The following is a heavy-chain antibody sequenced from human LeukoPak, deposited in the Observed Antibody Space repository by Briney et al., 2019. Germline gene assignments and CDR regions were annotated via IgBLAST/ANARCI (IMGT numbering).Heavy chain of an antibody. CDR3: ARDGMDTGTYFDY. CDR1: GYTFTTYG. Sequence: ASVKVSCKSSGYTFTTYGITWVRQAPGQGLEWMGWISTYNGNTNYAQKLQGRVTMTTDTSTSTAYMELRSLRSGDTAMYYCARDGMDTGTYFDYGGQGTLVTVSS. V-gene: IGHV1-18*01. CDR2: ISTYNGNT. D-gene: IGHD5-18*01. J-gene: IGHJ4*02.